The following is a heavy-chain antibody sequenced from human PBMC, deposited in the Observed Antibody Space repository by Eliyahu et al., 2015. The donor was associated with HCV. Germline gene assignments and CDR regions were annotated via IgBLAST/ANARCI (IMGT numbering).Heavy chain of an antibody. J-gene: IGHJ4*02. CDR3: AREVTWSGHFVL. D-gene: IGHD3-3*01. V-gene: IGHV4-59*12. CDR2: IHYSGST. CDR1: GGSXXXYY. Sequence: QVQLQESGPGLVKPSXTLSLXCXVPGGSXXXYYWSWIRQPPGKGLEWIGYIHYSGSTNFNPSLRSRVTMSLDTSMNQFSLNLNSVTAADTAVYFCAREVTWSGHFVLWGLGTLVTVSS.